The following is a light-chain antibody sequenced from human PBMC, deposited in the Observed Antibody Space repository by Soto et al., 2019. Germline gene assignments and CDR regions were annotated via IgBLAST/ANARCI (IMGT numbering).Light chain of an antibody. V-gene: IGKV3-15*01. Sequence: EIVMTQSPATLSVSPGERATLSCRASQSINSNLAWYQQRPGQAPRLLIYGASTRATGIPARFSGSGSGTEFTLTISSRQSEDFAVFYCQQYNKWPLSFGQGTRLEIK. CDR1: QSINSN. CDR3: QQYNKWPLS. CDR2: GAS. J-gene: IGKJ5*01.